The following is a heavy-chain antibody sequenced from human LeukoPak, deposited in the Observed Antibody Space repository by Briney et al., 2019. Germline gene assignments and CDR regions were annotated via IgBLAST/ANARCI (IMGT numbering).Heavy chain of an antibody. Sequence: GGSLRLSCAASGFTFSSYSMNWVRQAPGRGLEWVSSISSSSSYIYYADSVKGRFTISRDNAKNSLYLQMNSLRAEDTAVYYCARDYGGSSPFDYWGQGTLVTVSS. D-gene: IGHD4-23*01. J-gene: IGHJ4*02. V-gene: IGHV3-21*01. CDR3: ARDYGGSSPFDY. CDR2: ISSSSSYI. CDR1: GFTFSSYS.